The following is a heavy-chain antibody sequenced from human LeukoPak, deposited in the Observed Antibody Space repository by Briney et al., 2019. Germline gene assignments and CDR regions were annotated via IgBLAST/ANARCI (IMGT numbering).Heavy chain of an antibody. V-gene: IGHV4-38-2*01. D-gene: IGHD2-21*01. CDR2: IYHSGST. Sequence: PSETLSLTCAVSGYSISSGYYWGWIRQPPGKGLEWIGSIYHSGSTYYNPSLKSRVTISVDTSKNQFSLKLSSATAADTAVYYCATASTYCGGDCYYFDYWGQGTLVTVSS. CDR3: ATASTYCGGDCYYFDY. CDR1: GYSISSGYY. J-gene: IGHJ4*02.